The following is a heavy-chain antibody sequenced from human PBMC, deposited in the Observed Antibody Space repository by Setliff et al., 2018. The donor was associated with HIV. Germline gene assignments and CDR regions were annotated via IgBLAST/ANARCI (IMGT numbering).Heavy chain of an antibody. CDR1: GFNFGDLA. J-gene: IGHJ3*02. CDR3: ARWGIAIDAFDI. CDR2: ISWNGGRI. Sequence: PGGSLRLSCAPSGFNFGDLAMSWVRQAPGKGLQWFAGISWNGGRIFYADSVKGRFTISRDNAKNSLYLQMNSLRDEDTALYYCARWGIAIDAFDIWGQGTMVTVSS. V-gene: IGHV3-20*04. D-gene: IGHD3-16*01.